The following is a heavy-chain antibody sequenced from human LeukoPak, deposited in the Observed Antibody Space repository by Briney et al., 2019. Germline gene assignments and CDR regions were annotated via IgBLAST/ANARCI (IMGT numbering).Heavy chain of an antibody. D-gene: IGHD1-26*01. CDR1: GFTFSSYE. Sequence: PGGSLRLSCAASGFTFSSYEMNWVRQAPGKGLEWVSYISSSGSTIYYADSVKGRFIISRDNAKNSLYLQMNSLRAEDTAVYYCARATPIGRSYPFDYWGQGTLVTVSS. CDR3: ARATPIGRSYPFDY. CDR2: ISSSGSTI. V-gene: IGHV3-48*03. J-gene: IGHJ4*02.